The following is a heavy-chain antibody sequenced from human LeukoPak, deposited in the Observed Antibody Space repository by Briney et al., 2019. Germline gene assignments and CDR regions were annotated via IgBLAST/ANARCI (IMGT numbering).Heavy chain of an antibody. CDR3: ARVAPPEMSLDY. Sequence: SQAPSLTCAISGDSVSSNSAAWNWIRPSPSRGLEWLGRTYYRSKWYNDYAVSVKSRITINPDTSKNQFSLQLNSVTPEDTAVYYCARVAPPEMSLDYWGQGTLVTVSS. CDR2: TYYRSKWYN. D-gene: IGHD5-24*01. J-gene: IGHJ4*02. CDR1: GDSVSSNSAA. V-gene: IGHV6-1*01.